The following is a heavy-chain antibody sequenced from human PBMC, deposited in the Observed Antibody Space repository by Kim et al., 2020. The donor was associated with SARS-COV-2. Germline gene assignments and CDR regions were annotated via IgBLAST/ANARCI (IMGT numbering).Heavy chain of an antibody. Sequence: GGSLRLSCAASGFTFSSYAMSWVRQAPGKGLEWVSAISGSGGSTYYADSVKGRFTISRDNSKNTLYLQMNSLRAEDTAVYYCAKEGPHDDRRPPYYYYYGMDVWGQGTTVTVSS. J-gene: IGHJ6*02. CDR1: GFTFSSYA. V-gene: IGHV3-23*01. D-gene: IGHD3-3*01. CDR3: AKEGPHDDRRPPYYYYYGMDV. CDR2: ISGSGGST.